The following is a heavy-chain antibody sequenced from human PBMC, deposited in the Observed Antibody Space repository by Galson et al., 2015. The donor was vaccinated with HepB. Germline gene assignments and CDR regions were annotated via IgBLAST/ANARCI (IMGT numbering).Heavy chain of an antibody. J-gene: IGHJ4*02. V-gene: IGHV3-23*01. CDR2: FAGYGGST. CDR1: GFTFSSYS. CDR3: VRWSGFGDQ. D-gene: IGHD3-10*01. Sequence: SLRLSCAASGFTFSSYSMSWVRQTPEKRLEWVSGFAGYGGSTSHYADSVKGRFTISRDNSKNTLYLQMSSLRVEDTAVYYWVRWSGFGDQWGQGTLVTVSP.